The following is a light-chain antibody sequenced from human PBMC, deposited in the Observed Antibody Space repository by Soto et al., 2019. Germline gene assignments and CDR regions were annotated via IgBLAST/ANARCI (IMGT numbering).Light chain of an antibody. CDR2: GAS. Sequence: EIVLTQSPGTLSLSPGERGTLSCRASQSVSSSYLGWYQQKPGQAPRLLIYGASSRATGIPDRFSGSGSGTDFTLTISRLEPEDFAVYYCQRYGSSPLYTFGQGTKLEIK. CDR1: QSVSSSY. V-gene: IGKV3-20*01. CDR3: QRYGSSPLYT. J-gene: IGKJ2*01.